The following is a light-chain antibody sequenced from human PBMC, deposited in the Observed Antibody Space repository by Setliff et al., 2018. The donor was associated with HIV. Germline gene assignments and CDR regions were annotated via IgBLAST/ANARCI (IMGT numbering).Light chain of an antibody. V-gene: IGLV2-14*01. CDR3: SSYRTGNTQV. CDR1: SSDVGAYSL. Sequence: QSALAQPASVSGSPGQSITISCTGTSSDVGAYSLVSWYQQHPGKAPKLVIYEVSNRPSGVSNRFSASKPGNTASLTISGLQAEDEADYYCSSYRTGNTQVFGGGTK. J-gene: IGLJ3*02. CDR2: EVS.